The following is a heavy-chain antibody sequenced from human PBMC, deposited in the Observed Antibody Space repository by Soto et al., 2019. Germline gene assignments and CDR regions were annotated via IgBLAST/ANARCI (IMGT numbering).Heavy chain of an antibody. D-gene: IGHD3-10*01. CDR2: MNPDSGNT. V-gene: IGHV1-8*01. J-gene: IGHJ5*02. CDR1: GYTFTNYD. Sequence: QVQLVQSGAEVKKPGASVKVSCKASGYTFTNYDIHWVRQATGQGLEWMGWMNPDSGNTGQSKQFQGRVTMTRDTSISTAYMEVSSLRSEDTAVYYCARSRFGRTWFDPWGQGTLVTVSS. CDR3: ARSRFGRTWFDP.